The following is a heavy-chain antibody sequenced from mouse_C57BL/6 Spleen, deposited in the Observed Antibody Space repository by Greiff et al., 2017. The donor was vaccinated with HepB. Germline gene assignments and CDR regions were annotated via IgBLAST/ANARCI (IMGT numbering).Heavy chain of an antibody. V-gene: IGHV1-4*01. J-gene: IGHJ2*01. CDR2: INPSSGYT. D-gene: IGHD1-1*01. Sequence: VQLQQSGAELARPGASVKMSCKASGYTFTSYTMHWVKQRPGQGLEWIGYINPSSGYTKYNQKFKDKATLTADKSYSTAYMQLSSLTSEDSAVYYCARSITTVVGEYYFDYWGQGTTLTVSA. CDR1: GYTFTSYT. CDR3: ARSITTVVGEYYFDY.